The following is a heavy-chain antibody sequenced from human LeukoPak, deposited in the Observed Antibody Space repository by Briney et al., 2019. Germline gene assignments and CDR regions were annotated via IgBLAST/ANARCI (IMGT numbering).Heavy chain of an antibody. CDR3: AKEDGRGSSFDS. J-gene: IGHJ4*02. Sequence: PGGSLRLSCAGSGFTFRSYSMSWVRQAPGKGLEWVSVMSATGNTFYAESVMGRFTISRDNSDNTLFLQMDSLGVSDTAIYYCAKEDGRGSSFDSWGQGTLVTASS. D-gene: IGHD6-13*01. CDR1: GFTFRSYS. V-gene: IGHV3-23*01. CDR2: MSATGNT.